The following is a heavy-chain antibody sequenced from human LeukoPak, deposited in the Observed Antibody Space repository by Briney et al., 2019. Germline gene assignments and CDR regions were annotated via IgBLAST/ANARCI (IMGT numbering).Heavy chain of an antibody. J-gene: IGHJ6*03. CDR1: GFTFSSYA. D-gene: IGHD5-12*01. V-gene: IGHV3-7*01. CDR3: ARDGATFSGYDWYYYMDV. Sequence: GGSLRLSCAASGFTFSSYAMSWVRQAPGKGLEWVANIKQDGSEKYYVASVKGRFTISRDNAKNSMYLQMNSLRAEDTAVYYCARDGATFSGYDWYYYMDVWGKGTTVTVSS. CDR2: IKQDGSEK.